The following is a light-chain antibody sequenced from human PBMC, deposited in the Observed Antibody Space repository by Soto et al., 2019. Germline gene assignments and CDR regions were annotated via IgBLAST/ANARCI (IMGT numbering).Light chain of an antibody. V-gene: IGLV2-14*01. CDR1: SSDVGAYIY. CDR3: SSYTTSSSVV. J-gene: IGLJ2*01. Sequence: QSALTQPASVSGSPGQSITISCSGTSSDVGAYIYVSWYQQHPGKAPKLMIYDVSNRPSGVSTRFSGSKSGNTASLTISGLQAEDEADYYCSSYTTSSSVVFGGGTQLTVL. CDR2: DVS.